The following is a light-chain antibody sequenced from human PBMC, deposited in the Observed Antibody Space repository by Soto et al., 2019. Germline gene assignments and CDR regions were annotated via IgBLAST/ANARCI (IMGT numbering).Light chain of an antibody. V-gene: IGLV2-14*01. J-gene: IGLJ1*01. CDR2: DVS. CDR3: SSYTSSSTLDYV. CDR1: SSDVGGYNY. Sequence: QSALTQPASVSGSPGQSITISCTGTSSDVGGYNYVSWYQQHPGKAPKLMIYDVSNQPSGVSNRFSGSKSGNTASLTISGLKAEDEADYYCSSYTSSSTLDYVFGTGTKLTVL.